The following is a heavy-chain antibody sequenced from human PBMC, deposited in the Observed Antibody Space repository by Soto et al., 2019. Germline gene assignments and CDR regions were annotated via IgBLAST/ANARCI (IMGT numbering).Heavy chain of an antibody. D-gene: IGHD2-8*01. CDR2: ISGGGGTT. CDR3: AKDADPLRTMLYYFDY. V-gene: IGHV3-23*01. J-gene: IGHJ4*02. CDR1: GFTFSSYA. Sequence: VQLLESGGGLVQPGGSLRLSCAGSGFTFSSYALSWVRQAPGKGLEWVSAISGGGGTTYYADSVKGRFTISRDDSNNMVYLQMNSLRAEDTAVYYFAKDADPLRTMLYYFDYWGQGTLVTVSS.